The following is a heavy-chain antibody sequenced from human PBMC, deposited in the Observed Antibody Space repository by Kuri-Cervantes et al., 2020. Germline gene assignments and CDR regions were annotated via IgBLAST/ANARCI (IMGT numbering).Heavy chain of an antibody. CDR1: GFSLRNNGVG. D-gene: IGHD3-10*01. CDR2: IDWDDDK. Sequence: SGPTLVKPTQTLTLTCTFSGFSLRNNGVGVGWIRQPPGKALEWLALIDWDDDKYYSTSLKTRLTISKDTSKNQVVLTMTNMDPVDTATYYCAHSAPSGRQDLDYWGQGTLVTVSS. V-gene: IGHV2-70*12. J-gene: IGHJ4*02. CDR3: AHSAPSGRQDLDY.